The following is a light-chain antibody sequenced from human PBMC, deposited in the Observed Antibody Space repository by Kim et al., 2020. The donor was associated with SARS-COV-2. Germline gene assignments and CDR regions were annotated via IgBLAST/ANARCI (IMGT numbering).Light chain of an antibody. CDR2: GKN. CDR1: SLGSDC. Sequence: ALGQTVRIKCQEYSLGSDCARWYQQKPGQAPVLVIYGKNNRPSGIPDRFSGSSSGNTASLTITGAQAEDEADYYCNSRDSSGNHVVFGGGTQLTVL. CDR3: NSRDSSGNHVV. J-gene: IGLJ2*01. V-gene: IGLV3-19*01.